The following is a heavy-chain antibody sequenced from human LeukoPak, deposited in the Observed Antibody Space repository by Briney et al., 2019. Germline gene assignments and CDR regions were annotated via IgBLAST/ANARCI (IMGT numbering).Heavy chain of an antibody. CDR3: ARADYGDYGLYFDY. CDR2: IYSDDST. V-gene: IGHV3-66*01. Sequence: PGGSLRLSCAASGFTFSSYAMSWVRQAPGKGLEWVSVIYSDDSTYYADSVKGRFTISRDNAKNTLYLHMHSLRAEDTAVYYCARADYGDYGLYFDYWGQGSLVTVSS. J-gene: IGHJ4*02. D-gene: IGHD4-17*01. CDR1: GFTFSSYA.